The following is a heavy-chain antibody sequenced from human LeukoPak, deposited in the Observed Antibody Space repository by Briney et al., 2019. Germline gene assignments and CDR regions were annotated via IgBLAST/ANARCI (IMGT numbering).Heavy chain of an antibody. D-gene: IGHD3-10*01. V-gene: IGHV4-34*01. Sequence: SETLSLTCAVYGGSFSGYYWSWIRQPPGKGLEWIGEINHSGSTNYNPSLKSRVTISVDTSKNQFSLKLSSVTAADTAVYYCARNRGSGSYNVNNWFDPWGQGTLVTVSS. CDR1: GGSFSGYY. CDR2: INHSGST. J-gene: IGHJ5*02. CDR3: ARNRGSGSYNVNNWFDP.